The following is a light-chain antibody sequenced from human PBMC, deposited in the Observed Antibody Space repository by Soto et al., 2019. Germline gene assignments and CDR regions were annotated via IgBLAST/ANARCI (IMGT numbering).Light chain of an antibody. CDR1: SSNIGSNV. CDR2: SSD. J-gene: IGLJ2*01. CDR3: AARDDSLKGVV. Sequence: QSVLTQPPSASGTPGQRVDISCSGSSSNIGSNVVNWYRQLPGTAPRLLIYSSDQRPSGVPDRFSGSKSGTSASLAISGLQPEDEADYYCAARDDSLKGVVFGGGTKVTVL. V-gene: IGLV1-44*01.